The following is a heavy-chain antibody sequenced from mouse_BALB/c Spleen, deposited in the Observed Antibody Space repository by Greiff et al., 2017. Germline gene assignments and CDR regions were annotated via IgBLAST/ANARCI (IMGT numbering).Heavy chain of an antibody. Sequence: QVHVKQSGAELVRPGSSVKFSCKASGYAFSSYWMNWVKQRPGQGLEWIGQIYPGDGDTNYNGKFKGKSTLTADKSSSTAYMQLSSLTSEDSAVYYSARSHDATDYWGQGTSVTVSA. CDR1: GYAFSSYW. V-gene: IGHV1-80*01. J-gene: IGHJ4*01. CDR3: ARSHDATDY. CDR2: IYPGDGDT.